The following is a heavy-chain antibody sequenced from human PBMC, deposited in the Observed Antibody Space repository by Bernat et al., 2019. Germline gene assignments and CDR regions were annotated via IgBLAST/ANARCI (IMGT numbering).Heavy chain of an antibody. CDR2: ISAHNGNT. V-gene: IGHV1-18*01. Sequence: QVQLVQSGPEVKKPGASVKVSCKASGYTFIHYDITWVRQAPGQGLEWVGRISAHNGNTNDGQKVQGRVTMTTDTSTSTAYMELRSLRSNDTAVYYCARDHQWLAFNGMDVWGQGTTVSVSS. D-gene: IGHD6-19*01. CDR3: ARDHQWLAFNGMDV. CDR1: GYTFIHYD. J-gene: IGHJ6*02.